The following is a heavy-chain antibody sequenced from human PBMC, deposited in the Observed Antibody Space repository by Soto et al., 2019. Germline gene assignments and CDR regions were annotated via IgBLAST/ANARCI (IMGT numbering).Heavy chain of an antibody. V-gene: IGHV3-73*02. CDR3: TRHWGVPYYGMDV. CDR1: GFSIGDSA. CDR2: VRSKTSDYAT. Sequence: EVQLVESGGGLVQPGGSLKLSCAASGFSIGDSAMHWVRQASGKGLEWVGRVRSKTSDYATSYGASVKGRFTISRDDSKNTAYLQMNNLKTEDTAVYYCTRHWGVPYYGMDVWGQGTTVTVYS. J-gene: IGHJ6*02. D-gene: IGHD3-16*01.